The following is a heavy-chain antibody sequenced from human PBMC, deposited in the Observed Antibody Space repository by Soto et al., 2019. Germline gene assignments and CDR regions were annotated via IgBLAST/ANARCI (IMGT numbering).Heavy chain of an antibody. V-gene: IGHV1-69*12. D-gene: IGHD2-15*01. Sequence: QVQLVQSGAEVKKPGSSVKVSCKASGGTFSSYAISWVRQAPGQGLEWMGGIIPIFGTANYAQKFQGRVTITADESTSTAYMELSSLRSKATALYYCARESRYCSGGSCYFRPGIDYWGQGTRVTVSS. J-gene: IGHJ4*02. CDR2: IIPIFGTA. CDR3: ARESRYCSGGSCYFRPGIDY. CDR1: GGTFSSYA.